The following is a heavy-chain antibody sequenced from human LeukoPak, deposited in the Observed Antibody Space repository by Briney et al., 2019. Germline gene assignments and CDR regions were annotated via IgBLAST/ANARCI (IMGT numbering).Heavy chain of an antibody. Sequence: SETLSLTCAVYGGSFSGYYWSWVRHPPGRGLEWLGEINHSGSTNYNPSRKSRVTISVDTSKNQFSLKMRSVTAADTAVYYCARTFSTVSWYFDLWGRGTLVTVSS. CDR2: INHSGST. CDR1: GGSFSGYY. CDR3: ARTFSTVSWYFDL. V-gene: IGHV4-34*01. D-gene: IGHD2/OR15-2a*01. J-gene: IGHJ2*01.